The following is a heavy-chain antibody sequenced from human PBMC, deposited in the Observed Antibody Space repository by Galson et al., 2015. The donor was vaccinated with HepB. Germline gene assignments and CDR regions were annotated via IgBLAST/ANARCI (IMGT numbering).Heavy chain of an antibody. V-gene: IGHV3-30*02. CDR3: AKDPSRDGDYYDSSGYYLFDY. J-gene: IGHJ4*02. CDR1: GFTFSSYG. D-gene: IGHD3-22*01. Sequence: SLRLSCAASGFTFSSYGMHWVRQAPGKGLEWVAFIRYDGSNKYYADSVKGRFTISRDNSKNTLYLQMNSLRAEDTAVYYCAKDPSRDGDYYDSSGYYLFDYWGQGTLVTVSS. CDR2: IRYDGSNK.